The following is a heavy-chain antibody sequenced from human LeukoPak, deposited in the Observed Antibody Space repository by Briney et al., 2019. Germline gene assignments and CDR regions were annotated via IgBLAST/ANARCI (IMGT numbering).Heavy chain of an antibody. CDR1: GFTFSSYG. J-gene: IGHJ4*02. CDR2: IRYDGSNK. D-gene: IGHD6-13*01. CDR3: AKDVEQQLGY. V-gene: IGHV3-30*02. Sequence: GGSLRLSCAASGFTFSSYGMHWVRQAPGKGLEWVAFIRYDGSNKYYADSVKGRFTISRDNSKNTLYLQMTSLRAEDLAVYYCAKDVEQQLGYWGQGTLVTVSS.